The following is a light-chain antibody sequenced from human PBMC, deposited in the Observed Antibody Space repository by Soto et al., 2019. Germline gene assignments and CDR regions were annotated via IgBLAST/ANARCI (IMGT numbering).Light chain of an antibody. CDR3: QQSYSTTSSP. CDR1: QSISSY. V-gene: IGKV1-39*01. CDR2: AAS. Sequence: DIQMTQSKSSLSASVGDRVTITCRSSQSISSYLNWYQQKPGKAPKLLIYAASSLQSGVPSRFSGSGSGTDFTRTISSLQPEDYATYYCQQSYSTTSSPFGQGTKRAIK. J-gene: IGKJ2*01.